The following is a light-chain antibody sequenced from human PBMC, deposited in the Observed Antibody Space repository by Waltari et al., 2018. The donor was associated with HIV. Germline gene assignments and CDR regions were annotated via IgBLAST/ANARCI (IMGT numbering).Light chain of an antibody. J-gene: IGLJ3*02. Sequence: QSVLTQPPSASGTPGQRVTLSCSGSSSTIGSNYVYWYQQLPGTAPKLLIYRNNQRPSGVPDRFSGSKSGTSASLAISGLRSEDEADYYCAAWDDSLSGHWVFGGGTKLTVL. CDR3: AAWDDSLSGHWV. CDR2: RNN. V-gene: IGLV1-47*01. CDR1: SSTIGSNY.